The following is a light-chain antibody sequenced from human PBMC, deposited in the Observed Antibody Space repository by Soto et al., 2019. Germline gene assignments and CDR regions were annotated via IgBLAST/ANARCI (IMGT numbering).Light chain of an antibody. CDR3: SSYAGSNKLV. CDR2: EVS. V-gene: IGLV2-8*01. CDR1: STDVGAYNY. J-gene: IGLJ2*01. Sequence: QSALTQPPSASGSPGQSVTISCTGTSTDVGAYNYVSWYQQHPGKAPKLMIYEVSKRPSGVPDRFSGSKSGNTASLTVSGLQAEDEAGYYCSSYAGSNKLVFGGGTKLTVL.